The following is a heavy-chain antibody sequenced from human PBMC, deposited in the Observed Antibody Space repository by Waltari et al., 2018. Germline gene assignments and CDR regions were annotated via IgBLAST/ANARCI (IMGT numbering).Heavy chain of an antibody. D-gene: IGHD3-10*01. Sequence: QVQLQESGPGLVKPSETLSLTCAVSGYSISSGYYWGWLRQPPGKGLEWIGSIYHSGSTYYNPSLKSRVTISVDTSKNQFSLKLSSVTAADTAVYYCARHVDYGSGSHIDYWGQGTLVTVSS. V-gene: IGHV4-38-2*01. J-gene: IGHJ4*02. CDR1: GYSISSGYY. CDR3: ARHVDYGSGSHIDY. CDR2: IYHSGST.